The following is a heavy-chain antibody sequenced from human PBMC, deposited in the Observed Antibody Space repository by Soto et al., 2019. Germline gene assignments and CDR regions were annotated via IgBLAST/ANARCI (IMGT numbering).Heavy chain of an antibody. Sequence: NPSETLSLTCNVSGGPISGDYYWTWIRQPPGKGLEWIGYIFYSGSTYYNPSLKSRVTMSVDTSKNQFSLRLSSVTAADTAVYFCVSSYETDDYYYDFWGQGTLVTVSS. CDR2: IFYSGST. V-gene: IGHV4-30-4*01. D-gene: IGHD3-9*01. CDR1: GGPISGDYY. J-gene: IGHJ4*02. CDR3: VSSYETDDYYYDF.